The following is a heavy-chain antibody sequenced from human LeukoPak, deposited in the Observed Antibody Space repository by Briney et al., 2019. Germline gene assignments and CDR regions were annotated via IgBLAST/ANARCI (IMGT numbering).Heavy chain of an antibody. V-gene: IGHV4-39*01. CDR1: GGSISGYY. CDR3: ARRGTVTTERFDY. D-gene: IGHD4-11*01. CDR2: IYYSGST. J-gene: IGHJ4*02. Sequence: SETLSLTCTVSGGSISGYYWGWIRQPPGKGLEWIGSIYYSGSTYYNPSLKSRVTISVDTSKNQFSLKLSSVTAADTAVYYCARRGTVTTERFDYWGQGTLVTVSS.